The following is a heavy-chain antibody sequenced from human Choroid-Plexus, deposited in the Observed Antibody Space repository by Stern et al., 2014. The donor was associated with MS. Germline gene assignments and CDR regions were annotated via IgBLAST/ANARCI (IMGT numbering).Heavy chain of an antibody. D-gene: IGHD2-15*01. Sequence: QVQLVQSGAEVKKPGASVKVSCKASGDTFTLYDINWWRQAPGQGLEWMGWMNPNSGNTCYTQKFKGRITITRKNSRSNSCLELSSLRSEDTAVYFCRSGGTYYYDGMDVWGQGTTVIVS. J-gene: IGHJ6*02. V-gene: IGHV1-8*01. CDR2: MNPNSGNT. CDR1: GDTFTLYD. CDR3: RSGGTYYYDGMDV.